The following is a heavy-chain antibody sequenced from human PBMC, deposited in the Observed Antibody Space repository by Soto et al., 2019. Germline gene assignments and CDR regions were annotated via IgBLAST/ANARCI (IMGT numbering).Heavy chain of an antibody. J-gene: IGHJ6*02. D-gene: IGHD6-19*01. CDR2: ISYDGKSK. CDR1: GFTFNTYA. Sequence: QVHLVESGGGVVQPGRSLRLSCAASGFTFNTYALHWVRQAPGKGLEWVAVISYDGKSKYYGDSMKGRFDISRDNPKNTLYLEMNSVRPEDTAVYYCARDGHRSGWNPHYSHFAMDVWGQGTTVIVSS. V-gene: IGHV3-30*09. CDR3: ARDGHRSGWNPHYSHFAMDV.